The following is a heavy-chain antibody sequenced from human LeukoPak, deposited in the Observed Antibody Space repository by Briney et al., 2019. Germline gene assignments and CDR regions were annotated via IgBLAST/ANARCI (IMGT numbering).Heavy chain of an antibody. D-gene: IGHD2-2*01. CDR3: ARGYCSSTSCYVVDY. Sequence: GGSLRLSCAASGFTFSSYGMNWVRQAPGKGLEWVSSITSSSSYIYYADSVRGRFTISRDNAKNSLYLQMNSLRSDDTAVYYCARGYCSSTSCYVVDYWGQGTLVTVSS. J-gene: IGHJ4*02. CDR1: GFTFSSYG. V-gene: IGHV3-21*04. CDR2: ITSSSSYI.